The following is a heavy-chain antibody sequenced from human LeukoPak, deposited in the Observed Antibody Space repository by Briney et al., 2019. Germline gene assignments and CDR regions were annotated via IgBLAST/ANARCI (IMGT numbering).Heavy chain of an antibody. CDR2: ISYSGSS. Sequence: SETLSLTCIVSGGSIRTYYWSWIRQPPGKGLEWIGYISYSGSSNYNPSLKSRVAISVDTSKNQFSLKLTSVTAADSAVYYCARVLYNWFDPWGQGTLVTVSS. J-gene: IGHJ5*02. CDR1: GGSIRTYY. CDR3: ARVLYNWFDP. V-gene: IGHV4-59*08.